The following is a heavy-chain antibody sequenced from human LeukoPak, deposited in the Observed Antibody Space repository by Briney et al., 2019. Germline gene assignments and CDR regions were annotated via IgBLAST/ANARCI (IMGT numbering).Heavy chain of an antibody. CDR2: INQGGSRL. D-gene: IGHD2-8*01. Sequence: AGGSLRLSCAGSGFTFGRYWMSWVRRAPGKGLEWVASINQGGSRLHYLDSVTGRFIISRDDAQNSLFLQMTRLRVDDTAVYYCARLKDDVTKLDYWGQGTLVSVSS. CDR1: GFTFGRYW. CDR3: ARLKDDVTKLDY. J-gene: IGHJ4*02. V-gene: IGHV3-7*01.